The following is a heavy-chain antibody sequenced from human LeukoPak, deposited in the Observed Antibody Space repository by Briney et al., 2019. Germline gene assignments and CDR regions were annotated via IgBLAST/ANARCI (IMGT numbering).Heavy chain of an antibody. J-gene: IGHJ3*02. D-gene: IGHD6-19*01. CDR1: GGSISSSSYY. V-gene: IGHV4-39*01. CDR2: IYYSGST. Sequence: PSETLSLTCTVSGGSISSSSYYWGWIRQPPGKGLEWIGSIYYSGSTYYNPSLKSRVTISVGTSKNQFSLKLSSVTAADTAVYYCARPGYSSGWDAFDIWGQGTMVTVSS. CDR3: ARPGYSSGWDAFDI.